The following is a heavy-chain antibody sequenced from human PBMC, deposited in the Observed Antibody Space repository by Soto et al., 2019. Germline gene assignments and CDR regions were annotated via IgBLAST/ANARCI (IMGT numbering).Heavy chain of an antibody. CDR1: GFTFSSYS. V-gene: IGHV3-21*01. CDR2: ISSSSSYI. CDR3: ARDLWEYSSSSYY. Sequence: GSLRLSCAASGFTFSSYSMNWVRQAPGKGLEWVSSISSSSSYIYYADSVKGRFTISRDNAKNSLYLQMNSLRAEDTAVYYCARDLWEYSSSSYYWGQGTLVTVSS. J-gene: IGHJ4*02. D-gene: IGHD6-6*01.